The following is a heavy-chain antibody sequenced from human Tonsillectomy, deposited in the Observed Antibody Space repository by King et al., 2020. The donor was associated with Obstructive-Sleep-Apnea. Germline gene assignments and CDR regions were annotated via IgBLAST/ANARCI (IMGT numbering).Heavy chain of an antibody. V-gene: IGHV3-49*03. J-gene: IGHJ4*02. CDR3: TRDLGYYDPSGYLGFY. CDR2: ISRKVYGGTT. Sequence: EVQLVESGGGLVQPGRSLRLSCTASGFTFGDYAMSWFRQAPGKGLEWVGFISRKVYGGTTEYAESVKGRFTISRDDSKSIAYLQMTSLKTEDTAVYYCTRDLGYYDPSGYLGFYWGQGTLVTVSS. D-gene: IGHD3-22*01. CDR1: GFTFGDYA.